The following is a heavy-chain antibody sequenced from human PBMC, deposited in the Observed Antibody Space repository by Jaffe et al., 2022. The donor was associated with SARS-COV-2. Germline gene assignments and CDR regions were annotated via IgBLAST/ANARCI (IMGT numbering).Heavy chain of an antibody. Sequence: QITLKESGPTLVKPTQTLTLTCTFSGFSLTTSGVGVGWIRQPPGKALEWLALIYWDDDKCYSPSLKSRLTITKDTSKNQVVLTMTNVDPVDTATYYCAHTLTALAGAAAGTGAVYYYYGMDVWGQGTTVTVSS. CDR1: GFSLTTSGVG. V-gene: IGHV2-5*02. J-gene: IGHJ6*02. CDR3: AHTLTALAGAAAGTGAVYYYYGMDV. CDR2: IYWDDDK. D-gene: IGHD6-13*01.